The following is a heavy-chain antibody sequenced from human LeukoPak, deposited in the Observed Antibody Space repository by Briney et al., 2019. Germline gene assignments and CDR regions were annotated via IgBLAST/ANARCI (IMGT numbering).Heavy chain of an antibody. D-gene: IGHD6-13*01. V-gene: IGHV1-8*01. J-gene: IGHJ4*02. CDR2: MNPNSGNT. CDR3: ATSIAAAGTCDY. Sequence: ASVKVSCKASGYTFTSYDINWVRQATGQGLEWMGWMNPNSGNTGYAQKFQGRVTMTRNTSISTAYMELSSLRSEDTAVYYCATSIAAAGTCDYWGQGTLVTVSS. CDR1: GYTFTSYD.